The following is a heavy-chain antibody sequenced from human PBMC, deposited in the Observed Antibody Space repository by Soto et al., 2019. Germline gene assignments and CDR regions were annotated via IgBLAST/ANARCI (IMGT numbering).Heavy chain of an antibody. J-gene: IGHJ5*02. CDR1: GGSISSFNYF. Sequence: QLQLQESGPGLVKPSETLSLTCTVSGGSISSFNYFWGWIRQPPGKGLEWIGSLYYSGNTYYNPSLQSRVTISVDTSKKQCTLTQRSVTAADTAVYYCARGGGSTFNWFDPWGQGTLVTVSP. CDR2: LYYSGNT. CDR3: ARGGGSTFNWFDP. V-gene: IGHV4-39*01. D-gene: IGHD2-15*01.